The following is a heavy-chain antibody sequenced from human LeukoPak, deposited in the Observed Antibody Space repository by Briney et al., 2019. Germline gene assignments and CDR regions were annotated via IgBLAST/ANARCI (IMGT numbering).Heavy chain of an antibody. D-gene: IGHD6-6*01. Sequence: GGSLRLSCAASGFTFSSYGMHRVRQAPGKGLEWVAFIRYDGSNKYYADSVKGRFTISRDNSKNTLYLQMNSLRAEDTAVYYCARDARDAFDIWGQGTMVTVSS. CDR1: GFTFSSYG. CDR2: IRYDGSNK. J-gene: IGHJ3*02. CDR3: ARDARDAFDI. V-gene: IGHV3-30*02.